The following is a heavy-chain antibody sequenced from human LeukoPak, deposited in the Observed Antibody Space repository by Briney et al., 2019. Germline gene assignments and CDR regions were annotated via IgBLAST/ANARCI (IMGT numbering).Heavy chain of an antibody. D-gene: IGHD2-2*01. CDR1: GGSISSGGYY. J-gene: IGHJ4*02. CDR3: ARIGSHCSGTSCYGDY. CDR2: IYYSGST. V-gene: IGHV4-31*03. Sequence: SETLSLTCTVSGGSISSGGYYWSWIRQHPGKGLEWIGYIYYSGSTYYNPSLKSRVTISIDTSKNQFSLRLNSVTAADTALYYCARIGSHCSGTSCYGDYWGQGALVTVSS.